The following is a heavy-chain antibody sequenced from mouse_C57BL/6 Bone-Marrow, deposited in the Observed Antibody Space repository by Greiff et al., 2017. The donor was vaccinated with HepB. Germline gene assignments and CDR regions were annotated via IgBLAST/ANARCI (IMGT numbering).Heavy chain of an antibody. Sequence: VQLQQSGPELVKPGASVKISCKASGYSFTDYNMNWVKQSNGKSLEWIGVINPNYGTTSYNQKFKDKATLTADKSSSTAYMQLSSLTYEDSAVYYCATYYYGSSPYYFDYWGQGTTLTVSS. J-gene: IGHJ2*01. V-gene: IGHV1-39*01. CDR2: INPNYGTT. CDR3: ATYYYGSSPYYFDY. CDR1: GYSFTDYN. D-gene: IGHD1-1*01.